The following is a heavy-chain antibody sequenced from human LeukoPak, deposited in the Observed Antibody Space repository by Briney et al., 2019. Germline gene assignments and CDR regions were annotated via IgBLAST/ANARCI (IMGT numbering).Heavy chain of an antibody. CDR2: MNPNSGNT. D-gene: IGHD3-3*01. J-gene: IGHJ6*02. Sequence: ASVKVSCKASGYTFTGYYMHWVRQATGQGLEWMGWMNPNSGNTGYAQKFRGRVTMTRNTSISTAYMELSSLRSEDTAVYYCARGSQRITIFGVVITIGMDVWGQGTTVTVSS. CDR1: GYTFTGYY. CDR3: ARGSQRITIFGVVITIGMDV. V-gene: IGHV1-8*02.